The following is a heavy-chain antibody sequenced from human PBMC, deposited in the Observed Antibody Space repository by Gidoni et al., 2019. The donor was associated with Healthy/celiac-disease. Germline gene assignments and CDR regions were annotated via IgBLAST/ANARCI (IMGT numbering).Heavy chain of an antibody. CDR2: IGYDGSNK. J-gene: IGHJ4*02. V-gene: IGHV3-33*01. CDR3: ARENYPYYFDY. CDR1: GFTFSSYG. Sequence: QVQLVESGGGVVQPGRSLRLPCAASGFTFSSYGMHWVRQAPGKGLEWVAVIGYDGSNKYYADSVKGRFTISRDNSKNTLYLQMNSLRAEDTAVYYCARENYPYYFDYWGQGTLVTVSS. D-gene: IGHD1-7*01.